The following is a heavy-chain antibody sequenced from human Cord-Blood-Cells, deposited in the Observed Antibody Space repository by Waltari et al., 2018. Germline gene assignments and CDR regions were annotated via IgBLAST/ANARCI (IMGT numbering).Heavy chain of an antibody. D-gene: IGHD6-13*01. V-gene: IGHV4-39*01. CDR3: ASTASSSWYY. CDR2: IYYSGST. J-gene: IGHJ4*02. Sequence: QLQLPESGPGLVKPSATLSLTCTVPGGSISSSSYYWGWIRQPPGKGLEWIGSIYYSGSTYYNPSLKSRVTISVDTSKNQFSLKLSSVTAADTAVYYCASTASSSWYYWGQGTLVTVSS. CDR1: GGSISSSSYY.